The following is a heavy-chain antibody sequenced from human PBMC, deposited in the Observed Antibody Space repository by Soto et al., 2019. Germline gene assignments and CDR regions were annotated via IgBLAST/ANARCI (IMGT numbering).Heavy chain of an antibody. CDR1: GFTFSSYG. V-gene: IGHV3-30*03. CDR3: LSASGYAPISSYDYYYYMDV. CDR2: ISYDGSNK. D-gene: IGHD5-12*01. Sequence: PGGSLRLSCAASGFTFSSYGMHWVRQAPGKGLEWVAVISYDGSNKYYADSVKGRFTISRDNSKNTLYLQMNSLRAEDTDVYFCLSASGYAPISSYDYYYYMDVWGKGTTVTVSS. J-gene: IGHJ6*03.